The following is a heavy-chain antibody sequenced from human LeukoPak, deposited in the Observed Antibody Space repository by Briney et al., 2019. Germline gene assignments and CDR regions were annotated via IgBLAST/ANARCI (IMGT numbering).Heavy chain of an antibody. J-gene: IGHJ6*02. CDR2: IYYSGST. V-gene: IGHV4-61*01. D-gene: IGHD3-16*01. Sequence: NFFGTPFPPSIVSGGAVRRGTYYLWWSRHPPRKGQEGGGFIYYSGSTNYDSSLKSRVAMSVDTSKNQFSLKVTSVSAADTGVYYCARCLTSLDHYYEMDVWGQGTTVTVSS. CDR3: ARCLTSLDHYYEMDV. CDR1: GGAVRRGTYY.